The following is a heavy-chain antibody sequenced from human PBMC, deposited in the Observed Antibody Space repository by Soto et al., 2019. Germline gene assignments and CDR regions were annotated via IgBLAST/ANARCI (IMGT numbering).Heavy chain of an antibody. CDR2: INHGGNA. CDR3: ARVGFEYGDDSYYMDV. V-gene: IGHV4-34*01. CDR1: GDSSSGYY. Sequence: QVQLQQWGAGLLKPSETLSLTCVVSGDSSSGYYWSWIRQPPGKGLEWIGEINHGGNANHNPSLKSRVTMSIDTPKNQFSLNLTSVTAADTAVYYCARVGFEYGDDSYYMDVWGKGTTVTVSS. D-gene: IGHD4-17*01. J-gene: IGHJ6*03.